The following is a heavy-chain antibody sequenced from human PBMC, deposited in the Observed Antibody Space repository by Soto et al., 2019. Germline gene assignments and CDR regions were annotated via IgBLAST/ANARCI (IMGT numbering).Heavy chain of an antibody. CDR2: IWSDATNT. D-gene: IGHD2-21*01. V-gene: IGHV3-33*01. J-gene: IGHJ4*02. Sequence: LRLSCGASGFTFSSYGMGWVRQAPGKRLEWVSVIWSDATNTYYIDSVKGRFTISRDNSKSTLFLQMNSLRAEDTAVYYCARNEGQFLAHIDYWGQGTLVTVSS. CDR3: ARNEGQFLAHIDY. CDR1: GFTFSSYG.